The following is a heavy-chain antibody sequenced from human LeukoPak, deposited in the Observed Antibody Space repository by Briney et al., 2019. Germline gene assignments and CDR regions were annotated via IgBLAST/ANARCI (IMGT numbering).Heavy chain of an antibody. Sequence: PSETLSLTCTVSGVSISGNPYYWSWIRQPPGKGLEWIGYIYYSGSTNYNPSLKSRVTISVDTSKNQFSLKLSSVTAADTAVYYCARVKAYYDSSGYFLAYYFDYWGQGTLVTVSS. CDR3: ARVKAYYDSSGYFLAYYFDY. CDR1: GVSISGNPYY. CDR2: IYYSGST. D-gene: IGHD3-22*01. V-gene: IGHV4-61*01. J-gene: IGHJ4*02.